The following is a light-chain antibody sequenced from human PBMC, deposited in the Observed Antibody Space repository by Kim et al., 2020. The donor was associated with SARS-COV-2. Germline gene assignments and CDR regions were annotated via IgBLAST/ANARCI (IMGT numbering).Light chain of an antibody. CDR3: QQYATSPET. CDR1: QSVSSNF. Sequence: ENVLTQSPGTLPLSPGERATLSCRASQSVSSNFLAWYQQKAGQAPRLLIYSASSRASGIPDRFSGSGSGTDFTLTFSTLEPEDFAVYYCQQYATSPETFGQGTKVEIK. V-gene: IGKV3-20*01. CDR2: SAS. J-gene: IGKJ1*01.